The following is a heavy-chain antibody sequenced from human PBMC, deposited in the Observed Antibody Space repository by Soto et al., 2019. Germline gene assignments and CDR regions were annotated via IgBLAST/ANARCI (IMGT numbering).Heavy chain of an antibody. CDR2: IYYTGRT. Sequence: ETLSLTCTVSGGSVNNYYWSWVRLSPGKGLEWIGYIYYTGRTNYNPSLESRVTISVGTSKNQFSLKLRSVTAADTAVYYCARDSSNSWYSPMDPWGQGILVTVSS. CDR3: ARDSSNSWYSPMDP. V-gene: IGHV4-59*02. J-gene: IGHJ5*02. CDR1: GGSVNNYY. D-gene: IGHD1-1*01.